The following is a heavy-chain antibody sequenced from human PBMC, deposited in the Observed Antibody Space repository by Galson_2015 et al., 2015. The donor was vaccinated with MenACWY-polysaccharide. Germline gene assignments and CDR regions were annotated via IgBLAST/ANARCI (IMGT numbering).Heavy chain of an antibody. D-gene: IGHD6-19*01. Sequence: SLRLSCAASGFTFSCYWVNWVRQAPGKGLVWVSRINSGGSTSYADSVKGRFTMARDNAKKTVYLQINSMRAEDKAVYSCGREGENAVAGSLDLWGQGTMVTVSS. CDR3: GREGENAVAGSLDL. J-gene: IGHJ3*01. CDR1: GFTFSCYW. CDR2: INSGGST. V-gene: IGHV3-74*01.